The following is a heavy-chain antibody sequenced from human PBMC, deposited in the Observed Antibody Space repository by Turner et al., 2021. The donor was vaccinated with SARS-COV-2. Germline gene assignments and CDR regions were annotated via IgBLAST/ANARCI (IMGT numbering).Heavy chain of an antibody. CDR2: SKSKIDGGTV. CDR3: ATANKFYDYMDV. CDR1: GFTCSTTW. Sequence: EVQLVVSGGGLVEPGGSLRVSCAAAGFTCSTTWMTLVRQAPGKGLEWVGRSKSKIDGGTVDYAAPVKGRFTISRDDSEDTLYMQMNSLKTEDTAVYYCATANKFYDYMDVWGEGATVTVSS. V-gene: IGHV3-15*01. J-gene: IGHJ6*03.